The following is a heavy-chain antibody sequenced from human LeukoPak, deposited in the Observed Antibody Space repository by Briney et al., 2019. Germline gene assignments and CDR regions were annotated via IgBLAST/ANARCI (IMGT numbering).Heavy chain of an antibody. CDR1: GFTFSSYA. V-gene: IGHV3-74*01. J-gene: IGHJ6*03. CDR2: IYSDVSST. CDR3: ARDTAVTRWDYYYYMDV. D-gene: IGHD4-17*01. Sequence: GGSLRLSCAASGFTFSSYAMSWVRQAPGKGLVWVSRIYSDVSSTSYADSVKGRFTISRDNAKNTLYLQMNSLRAEDAAVYYCARDTAVTRWDYYYYMDVWGRGTTVTVSS.